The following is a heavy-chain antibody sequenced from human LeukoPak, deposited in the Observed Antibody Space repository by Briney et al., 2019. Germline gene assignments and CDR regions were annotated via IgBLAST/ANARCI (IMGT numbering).Heavy chain of an antibody. V-gene: IGHV1-18*01. CDR2: INTYNGNA. CDR3: ATYDFSVDDYYAVDV. D-gene: IGHD3/OR15-3a*01. CDR1: GYPFNTFG. Sequence: ASVKVSCKTSGYPFNTFGVSWVPQAPGQGLEFMGWINTYNGNAKYVQKFQGRVTMTTDTSSHTAYMELRSLRSDDTAIYYCATYDFSVDDYYAVDVWGQGTTVIVSS. J-gene: IGHJ6*02.